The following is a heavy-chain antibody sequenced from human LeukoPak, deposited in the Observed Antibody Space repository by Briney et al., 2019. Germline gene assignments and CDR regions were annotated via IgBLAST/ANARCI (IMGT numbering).Heavy chain of an antibody. CDR2: ISSSGSTI. CDR3: ARDNYDSSGPYYFDY. V-gene: IGHV3-48*03. CDR1: GFTFSTYE. D-gene: IGHD3-22*01. Sequence: GGSLRLSCAASGFTFSTYEMTWVRQSPGKGLEWVSYISSSGSTIYYADSVKGRFTISRDNTRNSLYLQMNSLRAEDTAVYYCARDNYDSSGPYYFDYWGQGTLVTVSS. J-gene: IGHJ4*02.